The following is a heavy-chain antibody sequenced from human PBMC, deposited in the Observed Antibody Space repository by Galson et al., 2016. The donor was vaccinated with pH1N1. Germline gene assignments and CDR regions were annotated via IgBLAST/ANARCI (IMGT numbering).Heavy chain of an antibody. V-gene: IGHV4-59*01. J-gene: IGHJ2*01. CDR3: ARSDYGDSLYWYFDV. Sequence: SETLSLTCTISTGSISGYYWTWIRQPPGKGLEWIGYTYYGGSTNYNPSLKSRLTISIDTSKNQFSLKLSSLTAADTAIYYCARSDYGDSLYWYFDVWGGGTLVTVSS. D-gene: IGHD4-17*01. CDR2: TYYGGST. CDR1: TGSISGYY.